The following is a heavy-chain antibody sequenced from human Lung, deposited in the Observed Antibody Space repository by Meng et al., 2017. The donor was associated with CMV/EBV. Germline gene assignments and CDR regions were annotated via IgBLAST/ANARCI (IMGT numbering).Heavy chain of an antibody. J-gene: IGHJ3*02. D-gene: IGHD3-22*01. V-gene: IGHV3-30*02. CDR3: AKDVGSSGYYYGDAFDI. CDR2: IRYDGSNK. CDR1: GFTFSSYG. Sequence: SCAASGFTFSSYGMHWVRQAPGKGLEWVAFIRYDGSNKYYADSVKGRFTISRDNSKNTLYLQMNSLRAEDTAVYYCAKDVGSSGYYYGDAFDIWXQGPMVTVSS.